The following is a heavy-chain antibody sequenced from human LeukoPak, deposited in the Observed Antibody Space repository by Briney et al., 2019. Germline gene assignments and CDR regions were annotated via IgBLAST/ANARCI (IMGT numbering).Heavy chain of an antibody. J-gene: IGHJ3*02. CDR1: GFTLSSNY. D-gene: IGHD2-15*01. V-gene: IGHV3-66*01. Sequence: PGGSLRLSCADSGFTLSSNYMCWVRHAPGKGLECVSVIYSGGSTYYADSVKRIFTISSDNSKNTLYLQMNSLRAEHTAVYYCARAGGCSGGSCYNHESDAFDIWGQGTMVTVSS. CDR3: ARAGGCSGGSCYNHESDAFDI. CDR2: IYSGGST.